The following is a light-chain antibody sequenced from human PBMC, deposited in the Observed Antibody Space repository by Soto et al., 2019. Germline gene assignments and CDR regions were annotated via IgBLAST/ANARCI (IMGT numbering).Light chain of an antibody. J-gene: IGLJ2*01. CDR1: SSNIGSYY. CDR2: RNN. V-gene: IGLV1-47*01. Sequence: QSVLTQPPSTSGTPGQRVTISCSGSSSNIGSYYVYWYQQLPGTAPKLLIYRNNQRPSGVPYRFSGSKSGTSASLAISGLRSEDEADYFCAAWDNSLRALVFGGGTKLTVL. CDR3: AAWDNSLRALV.